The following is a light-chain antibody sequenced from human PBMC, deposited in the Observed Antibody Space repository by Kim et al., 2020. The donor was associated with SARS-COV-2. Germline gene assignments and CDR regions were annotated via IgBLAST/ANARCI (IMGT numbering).Light chain of an antibody. V-gene: IGKV1-39*01. CDR1: QDISRY. CDR3: QQTYSAPRT. J-gene: IGKJ1*01. CDR2: TAS. Sequence: EIEMTQYPSSLSASVGDRVTITCRASQDISRYLNWYQQKPGKAPKLLIYTASSLQSGVPSRFTGSGSETDFTLTISSLQPEDYATYYCQQTYSAPRTFGQGTKVDIK.